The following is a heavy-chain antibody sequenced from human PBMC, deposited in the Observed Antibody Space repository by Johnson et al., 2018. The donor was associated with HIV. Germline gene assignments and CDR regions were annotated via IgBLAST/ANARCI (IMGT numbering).Heavy chain of an antibody. Sequence: VQLVESGGGVVQPGRSQRLSCAASGFTFSSYAMHWVRQAPGKGLEWVAVISYDGSNIYYADSVKGRFTISRDNSKNTLYLQMNSLRAEDTAVYYCAKDFVTHGAFDIWGQGTMVTVSS. CDR3: AKDFVTHGAFDI. D-gene: IGHD2-21*01. V-gene: IGHV3-30*04. J-gene: IGHJ3*02. CDR1: GFTFSSYA. CDR2: ISYDGSNI.